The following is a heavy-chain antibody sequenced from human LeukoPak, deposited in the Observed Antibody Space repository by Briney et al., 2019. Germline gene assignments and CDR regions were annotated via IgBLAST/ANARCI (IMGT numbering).Heavy chain of an antibody. J-gene: IGHJ6*03. Sequence: SETLSLTCTVSGDSIISYYWTWIRQSPGKGLEWIGHIYFSGATYYNPSLNSRVTISIDKSKSQFSLKLGSLTAADTAVYYCARGPPLSVGRGFYYMDVWDKGTTVTVSS. CDR3: ARGPPLSVGRGFYYMDV. CDR1: GDSIISYY. D-gene: IGHD3-10*01. CDR2: IYFSGAT. V-gene: IGHV4-59*01.